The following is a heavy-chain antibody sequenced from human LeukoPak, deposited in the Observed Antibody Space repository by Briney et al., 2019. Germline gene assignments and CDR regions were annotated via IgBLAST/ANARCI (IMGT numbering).Heavy chain of an antibody. CDR2: ISHDGTT. D-gene: IGHD3-22*01. V-gene: IGHV4-4*02. CDR1: GGSIDITNY. Sequence: SETLSLTCGVSGGSIDITNYWSWVRQAPGKGLEWIGEISHDGTTDYNPSLRSRVAMSLDRANNQFSLSLTSVTAADTAVYYCTREDRPFCPFAYWGQGVLVTVSS. J-gene: IGHJ4*02. CDR3: TREDRPFCPFAY.